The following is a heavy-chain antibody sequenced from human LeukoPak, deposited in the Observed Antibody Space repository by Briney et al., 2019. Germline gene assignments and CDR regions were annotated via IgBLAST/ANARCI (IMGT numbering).Heavy chain of an antibody. CDR1: GFTFSSYA. D-gene: IGHD2-2*01. Sequence: GGSLRLSCAASGFTFSSYAMSWVRQAPGKGLEWVSAISGSGGITYYADSVKGRFTISRDNSKNTLYLQMNSLRAEDTAVYYSASRALGYCSSTSCKLYYYYGMDVWGQGTTVTVSS. J-gene: IGHJ6*02. V-gene: IGHV3-23*01. CDR2: ISGSGGIT. CDR3: ASRALGYCSSTSCKLYYYYGMDV.